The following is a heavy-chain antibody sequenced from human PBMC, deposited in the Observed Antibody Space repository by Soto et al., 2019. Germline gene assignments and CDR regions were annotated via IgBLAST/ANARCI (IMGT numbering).Heavy chain of an antibody. D-gene: IGHD3-16*02. CDR2: ISYDGSNK. Sequence: QVQLVESGGGVVQPGRSLRLSCAASGFTFSSYGMHWVRQAPGKGLEWVAVISYDGSNKYYADSVKGRFTISRDNSKNTLSLQMNSLIAEDTAVYYCAGSIRLGELSPHYWGQGTLVTVSS. CDR1: GFTFSSYG. J-gene: IGHJ4*02. CDR3: AGSIRLGELSPHY. V-gene: IGHV3-30*03.